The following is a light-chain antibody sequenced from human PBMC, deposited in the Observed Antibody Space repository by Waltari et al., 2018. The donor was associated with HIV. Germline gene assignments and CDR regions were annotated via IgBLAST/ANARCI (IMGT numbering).Light chain of an antibody. CDR1: QTINSNY. J-gene: IGKJ2*01. V-gene: IGKV3-20*01. CDR2: DAS. CDR3: QQYEASPPMYT. Sequence: EPVLTQSPGTLSLSSGERATLSCRAGQTINSNYLAWYQHKPGLPPRRLIYDASTRAAGIPDRFSGGGSGTDFTLTISRLEPEDFAIYFCQQYEASPPMYTFGQGTRLEV.